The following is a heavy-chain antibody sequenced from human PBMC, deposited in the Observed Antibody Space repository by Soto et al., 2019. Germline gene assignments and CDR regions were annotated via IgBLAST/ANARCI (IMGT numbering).Heavy chain of an antibody. J-gene: IGHJ4*02. CDR3: ANKVNPGPGSPYFDS. V-gene: IGHV3-23*01. CDR2: FRTSGDGGTT. Sequence: EVQLLESGGGLVQPGGSLRLSCAASGFTFSSYSMSWVRQAPGKGLEWVSVFRTSGDGGTTYYADSVKVRFTISRDNSKNMLFLPMNSLRAEDTAIYYFANKVNPGPGSPYFDSWGQGTLVTVSS. D-gene: IGHD3-10*01. CDR1: GFTFSSYS.